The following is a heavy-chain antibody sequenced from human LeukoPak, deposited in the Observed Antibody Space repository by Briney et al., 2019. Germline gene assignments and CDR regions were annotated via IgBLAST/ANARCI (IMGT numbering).Heavy chain of an antibody. CDR3: AKGGYSYGPRNWFDP. CDR1: GFTVNTYA. D-gene: IGHD5-18*01. V-gene: IGHV3-23*01. Sequence: GGSLRLSCAASGFTVNTYAMSWVRQAPGMGLEWVSAIAIGDIGTYYADSVKGRFTISRDNSKNTLYLQMNSLRAEDTAVYYCAKGGYSYGPRNWFDPWGQGTLVTVSS. J-gene: IGHJ5*02. CDR2: IAIGDIGT.